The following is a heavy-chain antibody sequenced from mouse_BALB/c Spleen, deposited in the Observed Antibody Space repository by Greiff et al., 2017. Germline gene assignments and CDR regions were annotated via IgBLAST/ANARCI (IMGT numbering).Heavy chain of an antibody. Sequence: EVQGVESGGGLVKPGGSLKLSCAASGFTFSDYYMYWVRQTPEKRLEWVATISDGGSYTYYPDSVKGRFTISRDNAKNNLYLQMSSLKSEDTAMYYCARGGFDGWGAGTTVTVSS. J-gene: IGHJ1*01. V-gene: IGHV5-4*02. CDR3: ARGGFDG. CDR1: GFTFSDYY. CDR2: ISDGGSYT.